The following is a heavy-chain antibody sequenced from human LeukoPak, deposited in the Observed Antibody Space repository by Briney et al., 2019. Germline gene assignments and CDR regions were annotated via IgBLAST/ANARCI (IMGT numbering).Heavy chain of an antibody. CDR3: ARDLGQYYDTSDNWFDP. CDR1: GFTFSSYG. J-gene: IGHJ5*02. Sequence: PGGSLRLSCAASGFTFSSYGMHWVRQAPGKGLEWVAFIRYDGSNKYYADSVKGRFTISRDNPKNTLYLQMNSLRAEDTAVYYCARDLGQYYDTSDNWFDPWGQGTLVTVSS. CDR2: IRYDGSNK. D-gene: IGHD3-22*01. V-gene: IGHV3-30*02.